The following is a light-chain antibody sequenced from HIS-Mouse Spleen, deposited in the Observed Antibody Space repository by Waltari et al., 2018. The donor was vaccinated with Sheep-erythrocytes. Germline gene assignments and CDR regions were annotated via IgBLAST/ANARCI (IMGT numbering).Light chain of an antibody. J-gene: IGLJ1*01. CDR1: SSYVGGLNY. Sequence: HSAVTQPRALSGSPGQSVTISCTLTSSYVGGLNYVSWYQQHPGKAPKLMMYDVSKRPSGVPDRFSGSKSGNTASLTISGLQAEDEADYYCCSYAGSYNHVFATGTKVTVL. V-gene: IGLV2-11*01. CDR2: DVS. CDR3: CSYAGSYNHV.